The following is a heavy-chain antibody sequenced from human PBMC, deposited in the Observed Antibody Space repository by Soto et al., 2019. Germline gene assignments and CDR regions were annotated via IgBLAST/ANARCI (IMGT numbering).Heavy chain of an antibody. CDR2: IYYSGST. V-gene: IGHV4-59*01. CDR3: ARGGRWLPV. J-gene: IGHJ6*02. CDR1: GGSISSYY. Sequence: SETLSLTCTVSGGSISSYYWSWIRQPPGKGLEWIGYIYYSGSTNYNPSLKSRVTISVDTSKNQFSLKLSSVTAADTAVYYCARGGRWLPVWGQGTTVTVSS. D-gene: IGHD3-16*01.